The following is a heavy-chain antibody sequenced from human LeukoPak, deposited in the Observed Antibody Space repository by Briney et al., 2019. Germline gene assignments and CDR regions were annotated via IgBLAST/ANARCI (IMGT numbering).Heavy chain of an antibody. Sequence: SETLSLTCTVSGGSIGSHYWSWIRQPPGKGLEWIGYIYYSGTTNYNPSLKSRVTISVDTSKNHFSLKLSSVTAADTAVYYCARDYYDSRGEAFDIWGQGTMVTVSS. V-gene: IGHV4-59*11. CDR1: GGSIGSHY. J-gene: IGHJ3*02. D-gene: IGHD3-22*01. CDR3: ARDYYDSRGEAFDI. CDR2: IYYSGTT.